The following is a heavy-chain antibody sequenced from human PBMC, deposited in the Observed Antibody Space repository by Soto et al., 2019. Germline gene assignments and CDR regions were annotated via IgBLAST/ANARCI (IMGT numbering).Heavy chain of an antibody. V-gene: IGHV1-69*12. CDR3: AREVAADGTFREDVFDI. Sequence: QVHLVQSGAEVKKPGSSVKVSCKASGGTFSNHAINWVRQAPGQGLEWMGRIIPIFTTTNYAQKFQGRVTITADXSXIXSYMEVSSLKHDDTAVYYCAREVAADGTFREDVFDIWGQGTLVTVSS. CDR2: IIPIFTTT. CDR1: GGTFSNHA. D-gene: IGHD6-13*01. J-gene: IGHJ3*02.